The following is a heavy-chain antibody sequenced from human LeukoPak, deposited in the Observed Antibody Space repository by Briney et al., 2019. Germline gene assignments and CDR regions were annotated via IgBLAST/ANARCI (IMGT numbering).Heavy chain of an antibody. Sequence: SQTLSLTCAVSGGSISSGDYSWSWIRQPPGSGLEWIGYIWHSGHTNYNPSLRSRVTISLARSNSQFSLRLCSVTAADTAVYYCARARESMATAGSYFDYWGQGTLVTVSS. D-gene: IGHD6-13*01. CDR2: IWHSGHT. J-gene: IGHJ4*02. CDR3: ARARESMATAGSYFDY. CDR1: GGSISSGDYS. V-gene: IGHV4-30-2*01.